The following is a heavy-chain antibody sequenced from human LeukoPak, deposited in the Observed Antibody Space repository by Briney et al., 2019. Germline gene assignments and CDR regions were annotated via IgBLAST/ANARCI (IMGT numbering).Heavy chain of an antibody. Sequence: GGSLRLSCAASGFTVSSNYMTWVRQAPGKGLEWVSAIDTAGNTFYPGSVKGRFTISRENAKNSLYLQMNNVGAGDTAVYYCARTSKVTSVMDIWGQGTMVTVSS. CDR1: GFTVSSNY. J-gene: IGHJ3*02. CDR3: ARTSKVTSVMDI. CDR2: IDTAGNT. D-gene: IGHD3-16*01. V-gene: IGHV3-13*01.